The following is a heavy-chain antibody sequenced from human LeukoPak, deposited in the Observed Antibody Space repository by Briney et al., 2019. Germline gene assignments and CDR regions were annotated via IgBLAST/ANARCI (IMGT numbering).Heavy chain of an antibody. J-gene: IGHJ4*02. CDR3: ARHWKVDTAGDY. CDR2: IYYTGSA. CDR1: GGSISSNNYY. V-gene: IGHV4-39*01. D-gene: IGHD5-18*01. Sequence: PSETLSLTCTVSGGSISSNNYYWGWVRQPPGKGLEWIGSIYYTGSAYYNPSLKSRVTISVDTSRNQFSLKLTSVTAADTAVYYCARHWKVDTAGDYWGRGALVTVSS.